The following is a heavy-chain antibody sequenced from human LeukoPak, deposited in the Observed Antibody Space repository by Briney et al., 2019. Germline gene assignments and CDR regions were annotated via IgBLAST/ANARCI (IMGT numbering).Heavy chain of an antibody. D-gene: IGHD3-3*01. V-gene: IGHV3-7*03. Sequence: GGSLRLSCAASGFTFSSYWMSWVRQAPGKGLEWVANIKQDGSEKYYVDSVKGRFTISRDNAKNSLYLQMNSLRAEDTAVYYCARVDGGYDFWSGYPDYWGQGTLVTVSS. CDR3: ARVDGGYDFWSGYPDY. CDR2: IKQDGSEK. J-gene: IGHJ4*02. CDR1: GFTFSSYW.